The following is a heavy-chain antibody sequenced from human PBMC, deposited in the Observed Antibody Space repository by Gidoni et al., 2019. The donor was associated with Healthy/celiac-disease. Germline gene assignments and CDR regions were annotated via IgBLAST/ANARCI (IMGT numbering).Heavy chain of an antibody. CDR3: ARATVTGAFDI. CDR1: GYSISRGYY. Sequence: QVQLQESGPGLVKPSETLSLTCTVSGYSISRGYYWGWIRQPPGKGLAWIGSIYHSGSTYYNPSLKSRVTISVDTSKNQFSLKLSSVTAADTAVYYCARATVTGAFDIWGQGTMVTVSS. V-gene: IGHV4-38-2*02. D-gene: IGHD4-17*01. CDR2: IYHSGST. J-gene: IGHJ3*02.